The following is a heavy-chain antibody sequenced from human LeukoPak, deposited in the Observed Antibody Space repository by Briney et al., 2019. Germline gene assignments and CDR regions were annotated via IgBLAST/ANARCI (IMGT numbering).Heavy chain of an antibody. V-gene: IGHV1-69*05. D-gene: IGHD4/OR15-4a*01. Sequence: ASVKVSCKASGGTFSSYAISWVRQAPGQGLEWMGRIIPIFGTANYAQKFQGRVTITTDESTSTAYMELSSLRSEDTAVYYCASGWGARGDYFDYWGQGTLVTVSS. J-gene: IGHJ4*02. CDR2: IIPIFGTA. CDR1: GGTFSSYA. CDR3: ASGWGARGDYFDY.